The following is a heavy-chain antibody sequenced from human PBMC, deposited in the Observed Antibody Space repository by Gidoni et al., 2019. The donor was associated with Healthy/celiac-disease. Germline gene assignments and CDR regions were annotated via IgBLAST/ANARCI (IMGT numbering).Heavy chain of an antibody. CDR2: INSDGSST. D-gene: IGHD6-19*01. CDR3: ARVTVAGTYYYYGMDV. V-gene: IGHV3-74*01. Sequence: EVQLVESGGGLVQPGGSLRLSCAASGFTFSSYWMHWVHQAPGKGLVWVSRINSDGSSTSYADSVKGRFTISRDNAKNTLYLQMNSLRAEDTAVYYCARVTVAGTYYYYGMDVWGQGTTVTVSS. J-gene: IGHJ6*02. CDR1: GFTFSSYW.